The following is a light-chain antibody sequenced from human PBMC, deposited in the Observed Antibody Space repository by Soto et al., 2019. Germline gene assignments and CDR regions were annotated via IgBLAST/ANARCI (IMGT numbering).Light chain of an antibody. J-gene: IGKJ5*01. CDR1: QTVSSY. CDR3: QHRMNWPLT. CDR2: DES. Sequence: ELVLTQSPATLSLSPGESATLSCRAGQTVSSYLLWYQQKTGQAPRLLIYDESNRASGTPARFSGSGSETDLTLTISRLEPEDFAVYYCQHRMNWPLTXGQGTRLEIK. V-gene: IGKV3-11*01.